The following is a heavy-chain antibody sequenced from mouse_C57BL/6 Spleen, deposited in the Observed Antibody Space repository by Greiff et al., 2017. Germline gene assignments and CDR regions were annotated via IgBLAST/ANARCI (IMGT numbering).Heavy chain of an antibody. Sequence: QVQLQQPGAELVRPGSSVKLSCKASGYTFTSYWMHWVKQRPIQGLEWIGNIDPSDSETHYNQKFKDKATLTVDKSSSTAYMQLSSLTSEDSAVYYCARSASIYCDYGAWFAYWGQGTLVTVSA. J-gene: IGHJ3*01. CDR3: ARSASIYCDYGAWFAY. D-gene: IGHD2-4*01. CDR2: IDPSDSET. V-gene: IGHV1-52*01. CDR1: GYTFTSYW.